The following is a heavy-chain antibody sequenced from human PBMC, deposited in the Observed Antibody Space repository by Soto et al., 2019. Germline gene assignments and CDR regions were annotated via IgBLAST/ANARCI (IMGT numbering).Heavy chain of an antibody. CDR2: ISSSSSTI. J-gene: IGHJ4*02. V-gene: IGHV3-48*01. CDR1: GFTFSSYS. Sequence: GGSLRLSCAASGFTFSSYSMNWVRQAPGKGLEWVSYISSSSSTIYYADSVKGRFTISRDNAKNSLYLQMNSLRAEDTAVYYCAEGIRRDGYNLGYWGQGTLVTVSS. D-gene: IGHD5-12*01. CDR3: AEGIRRDGYNLGY.